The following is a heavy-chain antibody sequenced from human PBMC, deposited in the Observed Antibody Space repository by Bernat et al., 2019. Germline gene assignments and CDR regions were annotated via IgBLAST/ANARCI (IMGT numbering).Heavy chain of an antibody. J-gene: IGHJ3*02. Sequence: QLQLQESGPGLVKPSETLSLTCTVSGGSISSNSYYWGWIRQPPGKGLEWIGSISYSGSTYYNPSLKSRVTISVDTSKNQFSLRLNSVTAADTAVYYCARPRYSSSFEGDFDIWGQGTTVTASS. CDR3: ARPRYSSSFEGDFDI. CDR1: GGSISSNSYY. CDR2: ISYSGST. D-gene: IGHD6-13*01. V-gene: IGHV4-39*01.